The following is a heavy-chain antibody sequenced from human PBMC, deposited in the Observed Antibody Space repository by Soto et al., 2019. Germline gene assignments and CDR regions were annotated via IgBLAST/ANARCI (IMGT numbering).Heavy chain of an antibody. D-gene: IGHD6-13*01. Sequence: GGSLRLSCAASGFTFSSNWMHWVRQAPGKGLVWVSRINSDGSITSYADSVKGQFTISRDNAKNTLYPQMNSLRAEDTAVYYCARGSSSWYVSFDYWGQGTLVTVS. CDR3: ARGSSSWYVSFDY. CDR1: GFTFSSNW. V-gene: IGHV3-74*01. J-gene: IGHJ4*02. CDR2: INSDGSIT.